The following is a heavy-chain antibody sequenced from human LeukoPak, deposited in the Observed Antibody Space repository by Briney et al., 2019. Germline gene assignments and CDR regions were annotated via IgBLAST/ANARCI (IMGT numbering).Heavy chain of an antibody. D-gene: IGHD3-10*01. V-gene: IGHV4-31*03. J-gene: IGHJ6*02. CDR1: GGSISSGVYY. Sequence: SETLSLTCTVSGGSISSGVYYWSWIRQHPGKGLEWIGYIYYSGSTYYNPSLKSRVTISVDTSKNQFSLKLSSVTAADTAVYYCARHYYGSGSFLYYYYGMDVWGQGTTVTVSS. CDR3: ARHYYGSGSFLYYYYGMDV. CDR2: IYYSGST.